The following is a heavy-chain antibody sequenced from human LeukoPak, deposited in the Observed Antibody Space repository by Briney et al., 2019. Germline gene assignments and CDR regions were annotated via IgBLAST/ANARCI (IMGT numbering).Heavy chain of an antibody. CDR3: ARPRGYYGSGSFLL. J-gene: IGHJ2*01. CDR2: ISSSSYI. Sequence: PGGSLRLSCAASGFTFSSYSMNWVRQAPGKGLEWVSSISSSSYIYYADSVKGRFTISRDNAKNSLYLQMNSLRAEDTAVYYCARPRGYYGSGSFLLWGRGTLVTVSS. CDR1: GFTFSSYS. D-gene: IGHD3-10*01. V-gene: IGHV3-21*01.